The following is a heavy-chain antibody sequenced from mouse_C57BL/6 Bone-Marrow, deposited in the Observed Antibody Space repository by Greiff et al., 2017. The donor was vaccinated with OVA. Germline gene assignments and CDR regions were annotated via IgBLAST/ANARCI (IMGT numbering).Heavy chain of an antibody. V-gene: IGHV1-55*01. J-gene: IGHJ3*01. Sequence: QVQLQQPGAELVKPGASVKMSCKASGYTFTSYWITWVKQRPGQGLEWIGDIYPGSGSTNYNEKFKSKATLTVDTSSSTAYMQISSLTSEDSAVYYCARRGYGSSVDYWGQGTLVTVAA. CDR3: ARRGYGSSVDY. CDR2: IYPGSGST. D-gene: IGHD1-1*01. CDR1: GYTFTSYW.